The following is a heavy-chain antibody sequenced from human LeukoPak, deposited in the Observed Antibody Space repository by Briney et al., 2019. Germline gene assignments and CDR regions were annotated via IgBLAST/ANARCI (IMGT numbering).Heavy chain of an antibody. Sequence: GGSLRLSCAGSGFAFSNSWMGWVRQAPGKGLEWVANVQHIGGETYYVDSVKGRFTISRDNAKNSVYLQMNSLGADDTAVYYCATYSILNAREFRYWGQGTLVTVTS. V-gene: IGHV3-7*01. D-gene: IGHD4-11*01. J-gene: IGHJ1*01. CDR2: VQHIGGET. CDR3: ATYSILNAREFRY. CDR1: GFAFSNSW.